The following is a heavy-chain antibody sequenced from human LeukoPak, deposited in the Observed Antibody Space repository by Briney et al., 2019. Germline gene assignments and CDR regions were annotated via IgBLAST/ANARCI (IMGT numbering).Heavy chain of an antibody. V-gene: IGHV3-23*01. J-gene: IGHJ5*02. Sequence: PGGSLRLSCAASGFTFSSYAMSWVRQAPGKGLEWVSAISGSGGSTYYADSVKGRFTISRDNSKNTLYLQMNRLRAEDTAVYYCAKDQSPVVVITSWFDPWGQGTLVTVSS. CDR1: GFTFSSYA. CDR2: ISGSGGST. CDR3: AKDQSPVVVITSWFDP. D-gene: IGHD3-22*01.